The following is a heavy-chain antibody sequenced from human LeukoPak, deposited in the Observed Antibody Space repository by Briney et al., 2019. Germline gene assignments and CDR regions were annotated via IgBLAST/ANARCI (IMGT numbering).Heavy chain of an antibody. CDR3: ARALYGDYNPFDY. Sequence: KPSETLSLTCTVSGGSISSSSYYWGWIRQPPGKGLEWIGSIYYSGSTYYNPSLKSRVTISVDTSKNQFSLKLSSVTAADTAVYYCARALYGDYNPFDYWGQGTLVTVSP. J-gene: IGHJ4*02. CDR2: IYYSGST. CDR1: GGSISSSSYY. D-gene: IGHD4-17*01. V-gene: IGHV4-39*07.